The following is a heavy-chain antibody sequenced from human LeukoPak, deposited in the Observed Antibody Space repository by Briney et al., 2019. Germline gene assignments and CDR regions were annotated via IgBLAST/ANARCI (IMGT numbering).Heavy chain of an antibody. CDR1: GGSISSYY. CDR2: IYYSGTT. D-gene: IGHD6-13*01. V-gene: IGHV4-59*01. Sequence: SETLSLTCTVSGGSISSYYWSWIRQPPGKGLEWIGYIYYSGTTNYNPSLKSRVTKSVDTSKNQFSLKLSSVTAADTAVYYCARGVYIAAAQYGYWGQGTLVTVSS. J-gene: IGHJ4*02. CDR3: ARGVYIAAAQYGY.